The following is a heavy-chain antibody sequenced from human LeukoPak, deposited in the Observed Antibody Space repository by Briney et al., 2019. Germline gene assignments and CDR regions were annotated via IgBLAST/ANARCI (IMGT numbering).Heavy chain of an antibody. J-gene: IGHJ4*02. Sequence: GGSLQISCQGSGYTFTSYDINWVRQATGQGLEWMGWMNPNSGNTGYAQKFQGRVTITRNTSISTAYMELSSLRSEDTAVYYCARRRDALDYWGQGTLVTVSS. D-gene: IGHD2-21*02. CDR3: ARRRDALDY. CDR2: MNPNSGNT. CDR1: GYTFTSYD. V-gene: IGHV1-8*03.